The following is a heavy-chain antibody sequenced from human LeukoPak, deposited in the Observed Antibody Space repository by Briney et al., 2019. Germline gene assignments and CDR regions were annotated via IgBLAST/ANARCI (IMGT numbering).Heavy chain of an antibody. CDR3: ARQHSEYDILTGTEIDY. D-gene: IGHD3-9*01. CDR1: GYSFTSYW. V-gene: IGHV5-51*01. Sequence: GESLKISCKGSGYSFTSYWIGWVRQMPGKGLEWMGIIYPGDSDTRYSPSFQGQVTISADKSICTAYLQWSSLKASDTAMYYCARQHSEYDILTGTEIDYWGQGTLVTVSS. CDR2: IYPGDSDT. J-gene: IGHJ4*01.